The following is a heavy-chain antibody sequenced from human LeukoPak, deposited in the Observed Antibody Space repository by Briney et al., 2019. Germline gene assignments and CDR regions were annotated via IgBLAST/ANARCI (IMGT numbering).Heavy chain of an antibody. J-gene: IGHJ6*03. V-gene: IGHV3-21*01. Sequence: GGFLRLSCAASGFTFSSYSMNWVRQAPGKGLEWVSSISSSSSYIYYADSVKGRFTISRDNAKNSLYLQMNSLRAEDTAVYYCARGVRIVAGKFRRDYYMDVWGKGTTVTVFS. CDR2: ISSSSSYI. CDR3: ARGVRIVAGKFRRDYYMDV. CDR1: GFTFSSYS. D-gene: IGHD6-19*01.